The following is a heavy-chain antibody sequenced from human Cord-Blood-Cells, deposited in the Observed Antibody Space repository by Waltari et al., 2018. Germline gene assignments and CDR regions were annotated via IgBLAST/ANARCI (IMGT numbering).Heavy chain of an antibody. D-gene: IGHD3-3*01. CDR1: GSTLPELS. V-gene: IGHV1-24*01. Sequence: QVQLVQSGAEVKKPGASVKVSCKVSGSTLPELSMHWVRQAPGKGLEWMGGFDPEDGETIYAQKFQGRVTMTEDTSTDTAYMELSSLRSEDTAVYYCATAADFWSGYSPDAFDIWGQGTMVTVSS. CDR3: ATAADFWSGYSPDAFDI. CDR2: FDPEDGET. J-gene: IGHJ3*02.